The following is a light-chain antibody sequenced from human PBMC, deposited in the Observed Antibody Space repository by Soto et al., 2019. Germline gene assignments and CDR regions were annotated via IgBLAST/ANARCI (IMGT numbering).Light chain of an antibody. CDR1: RSLVHSDGNIY. CDR3: LQATHWLHT. V-gene: IGKV2-30*02. CDR2: QVS. Sequence: DVVLTQSPLSLSVTLGQPASISCGSSRSLVHSDGNIYLIWFQQRPGQSPRRLIYQVSNRDSGVPDRFSGSGSVTDFTLKISRVEAEDVGVYYCLQATHWLHTFGQGTKVDIK. J-gene: IGKJ2*01.